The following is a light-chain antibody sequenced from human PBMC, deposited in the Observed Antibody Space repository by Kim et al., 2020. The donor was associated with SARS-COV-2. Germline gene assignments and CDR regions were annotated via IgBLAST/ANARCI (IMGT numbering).Light chain of an antibody. J-gene: IGKJ2*01. Sequence: TQLTQSPSSLSASVGDRVTITCRASQGISSYLAWYQQKPGKAPELLIYAASTLQSGVPSRFSGSGSGTDFTLTISSLKPEDSATYYCQQLGSYPHTFGQGTKLEI. V-gene: IGKV1-9*01. CDR3: QQLGSYPHT. CDR1: QGISSY. CDR2: AAS.